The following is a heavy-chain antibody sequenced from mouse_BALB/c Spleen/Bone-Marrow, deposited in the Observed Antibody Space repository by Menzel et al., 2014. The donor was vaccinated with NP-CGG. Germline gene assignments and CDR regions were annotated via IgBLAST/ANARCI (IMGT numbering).Heavy chain of an antibody. J-gene: IGHJ4*01. CDR1: GYTFSSYW. D-gene: IGHD1-1*01. CDR2: ILPGSGNT. V-gene: IGHV1-9*01. CDR3: AREDITTVVEMDY. Sequence: QVQLQQSGAELMKPGASVKISCKATGYTFSSYWIDWVKQRPGHGLEWIGEILPGSGNTNYNGKFKGKATFTADTSSNTAYMQLSSLTSEDSAVYYCAREDITTVVEMDYWGQGTSVTVSS.